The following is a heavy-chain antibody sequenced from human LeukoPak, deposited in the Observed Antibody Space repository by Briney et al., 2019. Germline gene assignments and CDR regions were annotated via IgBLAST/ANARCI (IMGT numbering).Heavy chain of an antibody. V-gene: IGHV1-18*01. CDR1: GYTFTTYG. J-gene: IGHJ4*02. D-gene: IGHD3-16*01. CDR2: ISTDNGDT. Sequence: ASVKVSCKSSGYTFTTYGITWVRQAPGQGLEWMGWISTDNGDTNYAQKLQGRVTMTTDTSTSTAYMELRSLRSDDTAVYCAREGLGELTLDCWGQGTLVTVSS. CDR3: AREGLGELTLDC.